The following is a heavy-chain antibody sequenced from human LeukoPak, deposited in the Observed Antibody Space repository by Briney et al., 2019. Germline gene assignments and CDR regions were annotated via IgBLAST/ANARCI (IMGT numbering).Heavy chain of an antibody. J-gene: IGHJ4*02. CDR1: GDSISSSSYY. V-gene: IGHV4-39*01. CDR2: IYYSGNT. CDR3: APRGGPSGFAY. D-gene: IGHD1-26*01. Sequence: SETLSLTCTVSGDSISSSSYYWTWIRQPPGKGLEWIGSIYYSGNTYYSPSLESRVTISMDTSKNQYSLKLTSVTAADTAVYSGAPRGGPSGFAYWGQGALVTAS.